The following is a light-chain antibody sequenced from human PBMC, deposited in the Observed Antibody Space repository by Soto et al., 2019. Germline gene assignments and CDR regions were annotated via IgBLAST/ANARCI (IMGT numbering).Light chain of an antibody. CDR2: AAS. J-gene: IGKJ2*01. CDR3: QNYNRAPYT. CDR1: KGISNY. Sequence: DIQMTQSPSSLSASVGDRVTITCRASKGISNYVAWYQQKPGKVPKLLIYAASTLQSGVPSRFSGSGSGTDFALTTSMLKHEVVATYDGQNYNRAPYTCGQGTKLEIK. V-gene: IGKV1-27*01.